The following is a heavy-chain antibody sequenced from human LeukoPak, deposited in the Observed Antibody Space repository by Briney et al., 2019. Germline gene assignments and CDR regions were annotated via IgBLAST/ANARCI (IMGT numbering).Heavy chain of an antibody. CDR2: ISGSGGST. D-gene: IGHD3-10*01. J-gene: IGHJ4*02. Sequence: GGSLRLSCAASGFTFSSYAMSWVRQAPGKGLEWVSAISGSGGSTYYADSVKGRFTISRDNSKNTLYLQMNSLRAEDTAVYYCAKGGTVLLWFGEATRPAYYFDYWGQGTLVTVSS. V-gene: IGHV3-23*01. CDR3: AKGGTVLLWFGEATRPAYYFDY. CDR1: GFTFSSYA.